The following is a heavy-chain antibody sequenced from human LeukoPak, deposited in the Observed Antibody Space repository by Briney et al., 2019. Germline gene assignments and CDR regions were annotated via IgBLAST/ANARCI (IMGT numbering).Heavy chain of an antibody. D-gene: IGHD4-17*01. CDR1: GFTFSSYV. Sequence: GGSLRLSCAASGFTFSSYVMHWVRQAPGKGLEWVAIISYDGSNEYYADSVKGRFTISRDNSKNTLYLQMNSLRAADTAVYYCARLKATVSIHAYFDSWGQGTLVTVSS. CDR2: ISYDGSNE. V-gene: IGHV3-30*04. CDR3: ARLKATVSIHAYFDS. J-gene: IGHJ4*02.